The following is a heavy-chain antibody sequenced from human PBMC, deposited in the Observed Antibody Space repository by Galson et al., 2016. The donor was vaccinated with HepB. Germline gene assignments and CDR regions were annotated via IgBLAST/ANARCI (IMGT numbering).Heavy chain of an antibody. V-gene: IGHV4-4*02. Sequence: SETLSLTCAVSGVSISSNDWWSWVRQPPGQGLEWIGQIFHSGRVNYTPSLASRVTISVDTSNDHFSLRLTSVTAADTALYYCARQYWGGPSDYWGQGTLVIVSS. CDR1: GVSISSNDW. CDR2: IFHSGRV. D-gene: IGHD2/OR15-2a*01. J-gene: IGHJ4*02. CDR3: ARQYWGGPSDY.